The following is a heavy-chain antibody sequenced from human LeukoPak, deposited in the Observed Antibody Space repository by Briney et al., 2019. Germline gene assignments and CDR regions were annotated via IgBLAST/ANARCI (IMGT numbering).Heavy chain of an antibody. CDR2: INNEGNDT. CDR1: GFTFTKYW. Sequence: GGSLRLSCAASGFTFTKYWMHWVRQVPRKGLIWVSRINNEGNDTNYADSVKGRFTISRDNAKNTLYLQMNSLRAEDTAVYYCARCIYGNFDYWGQGSLVTVSS. CDR3: ARCIYGNFDY. J-gene: IGHJ4*02. V-gene: IGHV3-74*01. D-gene: IGHD2-8*01.